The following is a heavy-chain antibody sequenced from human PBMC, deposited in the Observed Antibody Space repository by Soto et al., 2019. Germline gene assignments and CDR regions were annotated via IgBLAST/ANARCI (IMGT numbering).Heavy chain of an antibody. CDR1: GVTFSSYA. CDR3: ARSSSSHPTFDYGMDV. D-gene: IGHD6-6*01. V-gene: IGHV1-69*13. Sequence: SMKVSCTASGVTFSSYAISCVRQSPLQVLEWMGGIIPIFGTANYAQKFQGRVTITADESTSTAYMELSSLRSEDTAVYYCARSSSSHPTFDYGMDVWGQGTTVTVSS. CDR2: IIPIFGTA. J-gene: IGHJ6*02.